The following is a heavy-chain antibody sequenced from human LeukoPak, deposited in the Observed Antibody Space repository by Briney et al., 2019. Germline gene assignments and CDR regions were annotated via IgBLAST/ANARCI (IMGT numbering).Heavy chain of an antibody. D-gene: IGHD3-10*02. CDR2: ISNAGGTI. CDR1: GLSESYE. CDR3: AELGITMSGGV. Sequence: GGSLRLSCVASGLSESYEMNWVRQAPGRGLEWISYISNAGGTIYYADSVRGRFTISRDNAKNSLYLQLNSLRTEYTALYYCAELGITMSGGVWGKGTTVTISS. V-gene: IGHV3-48*03. J-gene: IGHJ6*04.